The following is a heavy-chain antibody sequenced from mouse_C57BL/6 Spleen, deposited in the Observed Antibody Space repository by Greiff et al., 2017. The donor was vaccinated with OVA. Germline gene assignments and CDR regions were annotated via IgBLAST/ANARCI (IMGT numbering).Heavy chain of an antibody. V-gene: IGHV5-12*01. J-gene: IGHJ2*01. CDR2: ISNGGGST. CDR1: GFTFSDYY. D-gene: IGHD1-2*01. Sequence: EVQVVESGGGLVQPGGSLKLSCAASGFTFSDYYMYWVRQTPEKRLEWVAYISNGGGSTYYPDTVKGRFTISRDNAKNTLYLQMSRLKSEDTAVYYCARRDLTTALDYWGQGTTLTVSS. CDR3: ARRDLTTALDY.